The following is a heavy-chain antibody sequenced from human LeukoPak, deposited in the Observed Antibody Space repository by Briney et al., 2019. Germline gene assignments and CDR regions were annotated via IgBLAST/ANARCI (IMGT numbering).Heavy chain of an antibody. CDR1: GFTFSVYF. CDR3: VKDLNGTWSFDY. D-gene: IGHD2-8*01. J-gene: IGHJ4*02. CDR2: ISSNEYDT. V-gene: IGHV3-64D*06. Sequence: GGSLRLSCSASGFTFSVYFMHWVRQAPGKGLEYVSSISSNEYDTYYADSVQGRFTISRDNSKNTLFLQMSSLSAEDTAVYYCVKDLNGTWSFDYWGQGTLVTVS.